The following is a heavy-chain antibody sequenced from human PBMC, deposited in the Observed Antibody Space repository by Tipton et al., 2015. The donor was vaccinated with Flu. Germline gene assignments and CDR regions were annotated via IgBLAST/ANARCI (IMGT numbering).Heavy chain of an antibody. J-gene: IGHJ4*02. CDR1: GGTFSSYA. D-gene: IGHD5-24*01. V-gene: IGHV1-69*01. CDR3: ARERWGVGRARGQFDY. Sequence: QLVQSGAEVKKPGSSVKVSCKASGGTFSSYAISWVRQAPGQGLEWMGGIIPIFGTASYAQKFQGRVTITADESTSTAYMELSSLRSEDTAVYYCARERWGVGRARGQFDYWGQGTLVTVSS. CDR2: IIPIFGTA.